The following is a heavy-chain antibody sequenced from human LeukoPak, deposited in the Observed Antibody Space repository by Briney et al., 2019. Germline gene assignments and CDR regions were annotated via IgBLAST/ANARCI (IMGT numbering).Heavy chain of an antibody. CDR1: GFTFSSYS. V-gene: IGHV3-21*01. CDR2: ISSSSSYI. Sequence: GGSLRLSCAASGFTFSSYSMNWVRQAPGKGLEWVSSISSSSSYIYCADSVKGRFTISRDNAKNSLYLQMNSLRAEDTAVYYCARVRDSSDAFDIWGQGTMVTVSS. J-gene: IGHJ3*02. CDR3: ARVRDSSDAFDI. D-gene: IGHD3-22*01.